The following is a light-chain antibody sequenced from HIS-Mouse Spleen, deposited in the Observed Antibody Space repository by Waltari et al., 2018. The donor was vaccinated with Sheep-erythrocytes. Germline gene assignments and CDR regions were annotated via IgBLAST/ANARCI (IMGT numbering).Light chain of an antibody. V-gene: IGLV2-23*01. J-gene: IGLJ1*01. Sequence: QSALTQPASVSGSPGQSITISCTGTSSDVGSYNLVSWYQQHPGKAPKLMIYEGSMRPSGVSNRFSGSKSGNTASLTISGLQAEDEADYYCAAWDDSLNGYVFGTGTKVTVL. CDR3: AAWDDSLNGYV. CDR2: EGS. CDR1: SSDVGSYNL.